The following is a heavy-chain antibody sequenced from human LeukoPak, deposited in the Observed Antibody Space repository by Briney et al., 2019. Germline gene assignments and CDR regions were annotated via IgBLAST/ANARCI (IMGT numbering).Heavy chain of an antibody. D-gene: IGHD4-17*01. CDR2: ISAYNGNT. V-gene: IGHV1-18*01. CDR1: GDTFTSYG. CDR3: ARVEEFRGYGDYGWFDP. Sequence: GASVKVSCKASGDTFTSYGISWVRQAPGQGLEWMGWISAYNGNTNYAQKLQGRVTMTTDTSTSTAYMELRSLRSDDTAVYYCARVEEFRGYGDYGWFDPWGQGTLVTVSS. J-gene: IGHJ5*02.